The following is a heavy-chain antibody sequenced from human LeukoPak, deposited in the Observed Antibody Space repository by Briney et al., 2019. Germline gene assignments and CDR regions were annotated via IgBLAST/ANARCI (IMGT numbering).Heavy chain of an antibody. J-gene: IGHJ4*02. D-gene: IGHD6-19*01. V-gene: IGHV4-31*03. CDR2: IYYSGST. CDR1: GGSISSGGYY. CDR3: ARGITWYSSGWPLFPFDY. Sequence: SQTLSLTCTVSGGSISSGGYYWSWIRQHPGKGLEWIGYIYYSGSTYYNPSLKSRATISVDTSKNQFSLKLSSVTAADTAVYYCARGITWYSSGWPLFPFDYWGQGTLVTVSS.